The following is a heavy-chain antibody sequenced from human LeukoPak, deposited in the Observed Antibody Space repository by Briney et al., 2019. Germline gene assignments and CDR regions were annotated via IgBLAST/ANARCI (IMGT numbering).Heavy chain of an antibody. D-gene: IGHD3-3*01. CDR1: GFTFSGSA. Sequence: GGSLRLSCAASGFTFSGSAMHWVRQASGKGLEWVGRIRSKANSYATAYAASVKGRFTISRDDSKNTAYLQMNSLKTEDTAVYYCTTMDYDFWSGYYTFVDYWGQGTLVTVSS. CDR3: TTMDYDFWSGYYTFVDY. V-gene: IGHV3-73*01. J-gene: IGHJ4*02. CDR2: IRSKANSYAT.